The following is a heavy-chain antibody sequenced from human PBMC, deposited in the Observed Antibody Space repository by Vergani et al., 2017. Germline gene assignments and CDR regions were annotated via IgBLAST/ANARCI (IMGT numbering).Heavy chain of an antibody. CDR1: GGSISSSSYY. J-gene: IGHJ6*02. V-gene: IGHV4-39*02. Sequence: QLQLQESGPGLVQPSETLSLTCTVSGGSISSSSYYWGWIRQPPGKGLEWIGSIYYSGSTSYNPSLKSRVTISVDTSKNQFSLKLSSVTAADTAVYYCARDRLMDVWGQGTTVTVSS. CDR2: IYYSGST. CDR3: ARDRLMDV.